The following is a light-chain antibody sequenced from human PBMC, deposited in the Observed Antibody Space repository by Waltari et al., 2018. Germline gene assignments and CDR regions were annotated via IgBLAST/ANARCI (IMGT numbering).Light chain of an antibody. J-gene: IGLJ1*01. V-gene: IGLV2-23*02. Sequence: QSALTQPASVSWTPGQSITIPCPGTTCDGGNYNLISWYQQHPGKAPKLMICEVIKRPSGVSDRFSGSKSGNTASLTISGLQAEDEADYYCCSYAGSGTYVFGTGTKVTVL. CDR3: CSYAGSGTYV. CDR1: TCDGGNYNL. CDR2: EVI.